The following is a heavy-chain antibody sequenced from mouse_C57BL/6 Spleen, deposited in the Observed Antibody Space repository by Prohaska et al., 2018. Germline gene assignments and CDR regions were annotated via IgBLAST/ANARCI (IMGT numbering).Heavy chain of an antibody. V-gene: IGHV11-2*01. CDR2: INSDGSAI. J-gene: IGHJ1*03. Sequence: EVQLLETGGGLVQPGGSRGLSCEGSGFTFSGFWMSWVRQTPGKTLEWIGDINSDGSAINYAPSIKDRFTIFRDNDKSTLYLQMSKVRSEDTATYFCMRYGPYWYFDVWGTGTTVTVSS. CDR3: MRYGPYWYFDV. CDR1: GFTFSGFW.